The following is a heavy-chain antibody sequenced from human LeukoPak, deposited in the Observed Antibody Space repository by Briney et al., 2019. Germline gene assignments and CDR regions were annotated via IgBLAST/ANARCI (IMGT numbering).Heavy chain of an antibody. CDR3: ASHDSSGYYYYYYMDV. D-gene: IGHD3-22*01. J-gene: IGHJ6*03. Sequence: SETLSLTCTVSGGSISSSSYYWGWIRQPPGKGLEWIGSIYYSGSTYYNPSLKSRVTISVDTSKNQFSLKLSSVTAADTAVYYCASHDSSGYYYYYYMDVWGKGTTVTVSS. CDR2: IYYSGST. V-gene: IGHV4-39*07. CDR1: GGSISSSSYY.